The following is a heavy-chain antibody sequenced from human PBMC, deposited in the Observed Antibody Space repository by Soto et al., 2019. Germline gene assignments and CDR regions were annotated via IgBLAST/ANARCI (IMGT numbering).Heavy chain of an antibody. Sequence: GSLRLSCAASGFTGSGNYMSWVRQAPGKGLEWVSIIYSGDSTYYADSVKGRFTISRDNSKNTLYLQMNSLRAEDTAVYYCARDRGTLWAFDIWGQGTMVTVSS. CDR2: IYSGDST. CDR3: ARDRGTLWAFDI. J-gene: IGHJ3*02. V-gene: IGHV3-66*01. CDR1: GFTGSGNY. D-gene: IGHD3-10*01.